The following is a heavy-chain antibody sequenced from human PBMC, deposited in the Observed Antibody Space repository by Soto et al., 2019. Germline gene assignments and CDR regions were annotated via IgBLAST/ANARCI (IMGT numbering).Heavy chain of an antibody. Sequence: GGSLRLSCAASGFIFSSYWMHWVRQAPGKGLVWVSRINSDGSSTDYADSVKGRFTISRDNAKDTLYLQMNSLRAEDTAVYYCARRAMAAPNFDYRGQGTLVTVSS. CDR1: GFIFSSYW. V-gene: IGHV3-74*01. D-gene: IGHD5-18*01. CDR2: INSDGSST. J-gene: IGHJ4*02. CDR3: ARRAMAAPNFDY.